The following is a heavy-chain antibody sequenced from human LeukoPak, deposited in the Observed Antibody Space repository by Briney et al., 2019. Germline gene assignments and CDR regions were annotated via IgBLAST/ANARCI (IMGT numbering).Heavy chain of an antibody. V-gene: IGHV4-4*02. CDR3: ASSCRVTTSSHYYGMDV. D-gene: IGHD4-17*01. CDR2: IYHSGSP. Sequence: PSGTLSLTCAVSGGSISSNNWWGWVRQPPGKGLEWIGEIYHSGSPNYNPSLKSRVTISVDKSRNHFSLNLSSVTAADTAVYYCASSCRVTTSSHYYGMDVWGQGTTVTVSS. CDR1: GGSISSNNW. J-gene: IGHJ6*02.